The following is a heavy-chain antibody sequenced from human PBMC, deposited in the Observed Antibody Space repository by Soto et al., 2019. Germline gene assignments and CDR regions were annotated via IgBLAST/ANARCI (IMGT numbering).Heavy chain of an antibody. CDR2: INTNTGNP. J-gene: IGHJ5*02. CDR1: GYTFTSYA. CDR3: ARSGITMVRGVKSWFDP. V-gene: IGHV7-4-1*01. D-gene: IGHD3-10*01. Sequence: ASVKVSCKASGYTFTSYAMNWVRQAPGQGLEWMGWINTNTGNPTYAQGFTGRFVFSLDTSFSTAYLQICSLKAEDTAVYYCARSGITMVRGVKSWFDPWGQGTLVTVSS.